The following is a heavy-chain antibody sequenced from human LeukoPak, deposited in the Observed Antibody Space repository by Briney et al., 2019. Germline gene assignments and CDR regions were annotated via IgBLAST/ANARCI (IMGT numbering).Heavy chain of an antibody. CDR2: ISSSSSYI. V-gene: IGHV3-21*01. J-gene: IGHJ3*02. D-gene: IGHD2-15*01. Sequence: GGSLRLSCAASGFTFSSYSMNWVRQAPGKGLEWVSSISSSSSYIYYADSEKGRFTISRDNAKNSLYLQMNSLRAEDTAVYYCARPNCSGGSCFPDAFDIWGQGTMVTVSS. CDR1: GFTFSSYS. CDR3: ARPNCSGGSCFPDAFDI.